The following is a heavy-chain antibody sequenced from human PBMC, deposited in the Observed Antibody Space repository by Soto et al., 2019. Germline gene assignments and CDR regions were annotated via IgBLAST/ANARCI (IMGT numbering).Heavy chain of an antibody. J-gene: IGHJ5*02. CDR1: GGSISRYY. V-gene: IGHV4-59*01. CDR3: ARDRSTYGGGGTGEVKENWFDP. Sequence: QVQLQESGPGLVKASETLSLTCSVSGGSISRYYWSWIRQPPGKGLEWIGYAYYSGDTGYNPSLKSRVTMAVDTSKNQVSLTLGSVTAADTAVYYCARDRSTYGGGGTGEVKENWFDPWGQGALVTVSS. D-gene: IGHD2-8*01. CDR2: AYYSGDT.